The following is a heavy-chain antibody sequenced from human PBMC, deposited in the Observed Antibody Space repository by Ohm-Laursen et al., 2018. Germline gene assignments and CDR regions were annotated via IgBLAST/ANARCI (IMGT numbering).Heavy chain of an antibody. CDR2: ISSSSSTI. V-gene: IGHV3-48*01. Sequence: SLRLSCSASGFTFSSYSMNWVRQAPGKGLEWVSYISSSSSTIYYADSVKGRFTISRDNAKNSLYLQMNSLRAEDTAVYYCARDPRTKHPYYDFWSGYSLDGGLDYWGQGTLVTVSS. CDR1: GFTFSSYS. CDR3: ARDPRTKHPYYDFWSGYSLDGGLDY. D-gene: IGHD3-3*01. J-gene: IGHJ4*02.